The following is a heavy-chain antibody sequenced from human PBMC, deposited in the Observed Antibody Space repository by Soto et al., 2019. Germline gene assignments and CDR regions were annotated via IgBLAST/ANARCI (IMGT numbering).Heavy chain of an antibody. Sequence: SGPTLVNPTQTLTLTCTFSGFSLSTSGVGVGWIRQPPGKALEWLALIYWDDDKRYSPSLKSRLTITKDTSKNQVVLTMTNMDPVDTATYYCANSRGVLRFLEWPLDYWGQGTLVTVSS. J-gene: IGHJ4*02. CDR2: IYWDDDK. D-gene: IGHD3-3*01. CDR3: ANSRGVLRFLEWPLDY. V-gene: IGHV2-5*02. CDR1: GFSLSTSGVG.